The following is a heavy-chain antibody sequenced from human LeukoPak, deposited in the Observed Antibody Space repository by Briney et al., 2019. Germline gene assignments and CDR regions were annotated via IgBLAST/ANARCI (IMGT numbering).Heavy chain of an antibody. J-gene: IGHJ4*02. D-gene: IGHD2-21*01. V-gene: IGHV1-69*02. CDR2: IIPILGIA. Sequence: SVKVSCKASGGTFSSYTISWVRQAPGQGLEWMGRIIPILGIANYAQKFQGRVTITADKSTSTAYMELSSLRSEDTAVYYCASSPYCGGDCYSYWGQGALVTVSS. CDR1: GGTFSSYT. CDR3: ASSPYCGGDCYSY.